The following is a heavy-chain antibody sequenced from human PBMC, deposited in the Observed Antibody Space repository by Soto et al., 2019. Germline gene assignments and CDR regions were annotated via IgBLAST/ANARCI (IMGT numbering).Heavy chain of an antibody. CDR2: ISAYNGNT. V-gene: IGHV1-18*01. Sequence: QVQLVQSGAEVKKPGASVKVSCKASGYTFTNFGISWVRQAPGQGLEWMGWISAYNGNTNYAQNLQVRVTMTTDTSTRLSYSVLGSMSFDDTVFYYCACGGNRIDSWGQGNLFTVSS. CDR1: GYTFTNFG. D-gene: IGHD3-16*01. J-gene: IGHJ4*02. CDR3: ACGGNRIDS.